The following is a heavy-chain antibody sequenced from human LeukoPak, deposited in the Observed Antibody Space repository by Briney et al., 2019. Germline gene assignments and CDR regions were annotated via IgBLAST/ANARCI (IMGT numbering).Heavy chain of an antibody. CDR3: ARGLYSSDNWFDP. V-gene: IGHV4-39*07. D-gene: IGHD6-25*01. J-gene: IGHJ5*02. Sequence: PSETLSLTCTVSGGSISSSSYYWGWIRQPPGKGLEWIGSIYYSGSTYYNPSLKSRVTISVDTSKNQFSLKLSSVTAADTAVYYCARGLYSSDNWFDPWGQGTLVTVSS. CDR1: GGSISSSSYY. CDR2: IYYSGST.